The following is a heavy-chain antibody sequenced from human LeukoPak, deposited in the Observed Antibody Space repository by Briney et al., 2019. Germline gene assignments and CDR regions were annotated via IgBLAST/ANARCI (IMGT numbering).Heavy chain of an antibody. CDR1: GFSLSTSGMC. CDR3: ARTTSRDGYTFPDC. CDR2: IYWDDDK. Sequence: SGPALVKPTQTLTLTCTFSGFSLSTSGMCVSWIRQPPGKALEWLAHIYWDDDKYYSTSLKTRLTISKDTSKNQVFLTMTNMDPVDTATYYCARTTSRDGYTFPDCWGQGTLVTVSS. J-gene: IGHJ4*02. D-gene: IGHD5-24*01. V-gene: IGHV2-70*01.